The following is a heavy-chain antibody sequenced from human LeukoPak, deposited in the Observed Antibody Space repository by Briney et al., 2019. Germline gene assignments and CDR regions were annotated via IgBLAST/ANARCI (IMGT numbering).Heavy chain of an antibody. Sequence: GGSLRLSCAASGFTFDDYGMSWVRQAPGKGLEWVSGFNWNGGSTGYADSVKGRFTISRDNAKNSLYLQMTSLRAEDTAFYYCARGTIYSGRYSYHPYNFDYWGQGILVTVSS. J-gene: IGHJ4*02. CDR3: ARGTIYSGRYSYHPYNFDY. CDR1: GFTFDDYG. D-gene: IGHD1-26*01. CDR2: FNWNGGST. V-gene: IGHV3-20*04.